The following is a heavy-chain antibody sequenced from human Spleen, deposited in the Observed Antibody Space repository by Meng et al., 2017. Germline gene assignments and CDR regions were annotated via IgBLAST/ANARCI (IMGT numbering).Heavy chain of an antibody. Sequence: HARLEESGPGLVKPAHTLSLTCTVSGGSINSGGYYWSWIRQPPGKGLEWIGYIYYNGGSTYYNPSLKSLVTISIDTSKNQFSLKLSSVTAADTAVYYCARRGGGDSNWFDPWGQGTLVTVSS. CDR2: IYYNGGST. J-gene: IGHJ5*02. CDR3: ARRGGGDSNWFDP. V-gene: IGHV4-31*01. D-gene: IGHD2-21*02. CDR1: GGSINSGGYY.